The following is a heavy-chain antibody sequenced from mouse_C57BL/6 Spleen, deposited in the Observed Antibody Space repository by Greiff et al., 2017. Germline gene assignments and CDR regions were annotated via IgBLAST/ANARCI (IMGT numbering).Heavy chain of an antibody. Sequence: QVQLQQSGPELVKPGASVKISCKASGYAFSSSWMHWVKQRPGKGLEWIGRIYPGDGDTNYNGKFKGKATLTADKSSSTAYMQLSSLTSEDSAVYFCASKAGRGGYWYFDVWGTGTTVTVSS. J-gene: IGHJ1*03. V-gene: IGHV1-82*01. D-gene: IGHD4-1*01. CDR2: IYPGDGDT. CDR3: ASKAGRGGYWYFDV. CDR1: GYAFSSSW.